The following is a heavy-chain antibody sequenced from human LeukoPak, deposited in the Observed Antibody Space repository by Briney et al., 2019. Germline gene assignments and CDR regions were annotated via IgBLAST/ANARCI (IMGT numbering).Heavy chain of an antibody. CDR2: ISGSSRPI. V-gene: IGHV3-48*01. Sequence: GGSLRLSCAASGFTFSSYSMNWVRQAPGRGLEWVSYISGSSRPIYYADSVKGRFTISRDNAKNSLYLQMNSLRAEDTAVYYCASYATTSFDYWGQGTLVTVSS. CDR3: ASYATTSFDY. CDR1: GFTFSSYS. J-gene: IGHJ4*02. D-gene: IGHD1-1*01.